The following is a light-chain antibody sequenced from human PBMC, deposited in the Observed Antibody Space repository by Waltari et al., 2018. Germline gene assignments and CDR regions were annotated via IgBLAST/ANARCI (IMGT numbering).Light chain of an antibody. CDR1: RSDFGGYNY. CDR3: CSYAGSYTRV. J-gene: IGLJ3*02. CDR2: DVS. Sequence: QSALTQPRSVSGSPGQSVTISCTVTRSDFGGYNYVPWYQQHPGKAPKLMIYDVSKRPSGVPDRFSGSKSGNTASLTISGLQAEDEADYYCCSYAGSYTRVFGGGTKLTVL. V-gene: IGLV2-11*01.